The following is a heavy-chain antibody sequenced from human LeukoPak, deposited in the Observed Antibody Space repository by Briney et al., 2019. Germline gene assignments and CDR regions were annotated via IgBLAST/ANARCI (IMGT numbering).Heavy chain of an antibody. J-gene: IGHJ4*02. D-gene: IGHD3-10*01. CDR3: ARDASGHFDY. CDR1: GFTFSSYA. V-gene: IGHV3-30*01. CDR2: ISYDGSNK. Sequence: GGSLRLSCAASGFTFSSYAMHWVRQAPGKGLEWVAVISYDGSNKYYADSVKGRFTISRDNSKNTLYLQMNSLRAEDTAVYYCARDASGHFDYWGKGTLVTVSS.